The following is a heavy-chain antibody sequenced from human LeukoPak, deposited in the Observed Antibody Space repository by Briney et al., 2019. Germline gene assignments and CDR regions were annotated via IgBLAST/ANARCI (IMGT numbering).Heavy chain of an antibody. CDR1: GFTFSSYS. Sequence: PGGSLRLSCAASGFTFSSYSMNWVRQAPGKGLEWVSYISSSSSTIYYADSVTGRFTISRDHAKNSLYLQMNSLRAEDTAVYYCGRDGDPAHDAFDIWGQGTMVTVSS. CDR2: ISSSSSTI. CDR3: GRDGDPAHDAFDI. J-gene: IGHJ3*02. D-gene: IGHD7-27*01. V-gene: IGHV3-48*01.